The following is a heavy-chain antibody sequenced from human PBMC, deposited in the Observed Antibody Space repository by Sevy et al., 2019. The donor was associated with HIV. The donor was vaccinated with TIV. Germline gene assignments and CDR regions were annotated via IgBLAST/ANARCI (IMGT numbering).Heavy chain of an antibody. CDR2: ISVYNGKT. CDR1: GYTFTSDG. D-gene: IGHD3-16*01. Sequence: ASVKVSCKASGYTFTSDGISWVRQAPGQGLEWMGWISVYNGKTNYAQKFQGRVTMTTDTSTRTAYMELRSLRSDDTALYYCTRLLGNTEFGYYSDYWGQGTLVTVSS. CDR3: TRLLGNTEFGYYSDY. J-gene: IGHJ4*02. V-gene: IGHV1-18*01.